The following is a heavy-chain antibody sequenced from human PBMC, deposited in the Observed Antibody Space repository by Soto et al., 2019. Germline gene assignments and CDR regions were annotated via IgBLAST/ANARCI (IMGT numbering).Heavy chain of an antibody. CDR1: GFTFSSYG. D-gene: IGHD2-8*01. J-gene: IGHJ4*01. CDR3: AIVPDGTNGVCDTFSVFDY. CDR2: ISYDGSNK. Sequence: QVQLVESGGGVVQPGRSLRLSCAASGFTFSSYGMHWVRQTPGKGLEWETVISYDGSNKYYADSVKGRFTISRDNSKNTLYLQMNSLLAEDMAVYYCAIVPDGTNGVCDTFSVFDYWGHGTRVTVSS. V-gene: IGHV3-30*03.